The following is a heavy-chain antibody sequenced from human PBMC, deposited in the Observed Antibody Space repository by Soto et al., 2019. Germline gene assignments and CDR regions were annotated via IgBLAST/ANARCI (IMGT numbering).Heavy chain of an antibody. CDR2: IYYSGTT. CDR1: GYAMTSGGYY. D-gene: IGHD3-10*01. V-gene: IGHV4-31*03. CDR3: ATLRGGHQHYYIGLDV. J-gene: IGHJ6*02. Sequence: QMQLQESGPGLVKPSQTLSLNCTVSGYAMTSGGYYWSWVRHLPGRGLEWIGYIYYSGTTHYNPSLKSRISMSLDPSKNQFSLKLTSVTAADTAVYYCATLRGGHQHYYIGLDVWRQGTAVTVSS.